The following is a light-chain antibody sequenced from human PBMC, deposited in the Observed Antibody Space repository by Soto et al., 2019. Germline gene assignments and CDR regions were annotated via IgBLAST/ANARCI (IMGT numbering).Light chain of an antibody. CDR3: NSYTSSTSLPYV. J-gene: IGLJ1*01. V-gene: IGLV2-14*01. Sequence: QSVLTQPASVSGSPGQSITISCTGASSDVGNCNYVSWYQQHPGKAPKLLIFEVTSRPSGVSHRSSGSKSGNTASLTISALQAEDEADYFCNSYTSSTSLPYVFGTGTKLTVL. CDR2: EVT. CDR1: SSDVGNCNY.